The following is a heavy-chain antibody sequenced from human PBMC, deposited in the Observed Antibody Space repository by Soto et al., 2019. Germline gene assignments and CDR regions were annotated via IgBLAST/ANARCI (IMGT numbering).Heavy chain of an antibody. V-gene: IGHV3-48*02. CDR1: GFSFSTYS. J-gene: IGHJ4*02. CDR2: ITSGGRTI. D-gene: IGHD1-26*01. Sequence: GGSLRLSCAASGFSFSTYSMNWVRQAPGKGLEWLSCITSGGRTIFYAESVKGRFTISRDNAKNSLYLQMSSLKDEDTAVYYCARDRGGSYYDFWGQGTLVTVSS. CDR3: ARDRGGSYYDF.